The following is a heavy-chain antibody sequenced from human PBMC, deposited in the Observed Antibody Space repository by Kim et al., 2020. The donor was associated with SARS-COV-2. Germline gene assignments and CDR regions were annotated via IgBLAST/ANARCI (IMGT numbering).Heavy chain of an antibody. J-gene: IGHJ4*02. CDR3: ARFIGGAYYDFWSGYYTLDY. CDR2: ISSSSSYI. CDR1: GFTFSSYS. D-gene: IGHD3-3*01. V-gene: IGHV3-21*01. Sequence: GGSLRLSCAASGFTFSSYSMNWVRQAPGKGLEWVSSISSSSSYIYYADSVKGRFTISRDNAKNSLYLQMNSLRAEDTAVYYCARFIGGAYYDFWSGYYTLDYWGQGTLVTVSS.